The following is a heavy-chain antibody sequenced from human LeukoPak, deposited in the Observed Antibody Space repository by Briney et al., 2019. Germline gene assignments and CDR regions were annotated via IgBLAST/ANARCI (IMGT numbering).Heavy chain of an antibody. CDR3: ARERARTSSGWYRDY. CDR1: GFTFSDYE. J-gene: IGHJ4*02. CDR2: ISFSGNSI. D-gene: IGHD6-19*01. Sequence: RGSLRLSCAASGFTFSDYEMIWVRQAPGRGLEWVSFISFSGNSIYYADSVKGRFTISRDNAKNSLYLQMNSLRAEDTAVYYCARERARTSSGWYRDYWGQGTLVTVSS. V-gene: IGHV3-48*03.